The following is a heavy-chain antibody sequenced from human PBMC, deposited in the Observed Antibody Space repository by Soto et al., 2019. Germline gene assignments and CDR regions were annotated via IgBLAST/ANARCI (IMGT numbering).Heavy chain of an antibody. CDR1: GYTFTSDY. J-gene: IGHJ3*02. Sequence: ASVNVSCKSSGYTFTSDYMNWVRQAAGQGLEWMGWMNPNSGSTGYAQKLQGRVTMTSNTSISTAYMELSGLRSEDTAVYYCASAYSSGRDAFDIWGQGTMVTVSS. D-gene: IGHD6-19*01. CDR2: MNPNSGST. V-gene: IGHV1-8*01. CDR3: ASAYSSGRDAFDI.